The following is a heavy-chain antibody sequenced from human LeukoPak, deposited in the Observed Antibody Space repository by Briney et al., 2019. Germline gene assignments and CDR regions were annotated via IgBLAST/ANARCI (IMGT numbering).Heavy chain of an antibody. CDR3: ARELCDSSRDSRIDY. D-gene: IGHD3-22*01. Sequence: PSETLSLTCTVSGGSISSGSYYWSWIRQPAGKGLEWIGRIYTSGSTNYNPSLKSRVTISVDTSKNQFSLKLSSVTAADTAVYYCARELCDSSRDSRIDYWGQGTLVTVSS. J-gene: IGHJ4*02. CDR2: IYTSGST. CDR1: GGSISSGSYY. V-gene: IGHV4-61*02.